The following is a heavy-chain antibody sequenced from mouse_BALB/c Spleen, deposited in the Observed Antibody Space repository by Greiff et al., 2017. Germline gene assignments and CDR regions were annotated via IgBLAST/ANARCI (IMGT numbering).Heavy chain of an antibody. CDR1: GYTFTSYY. Sequence: LVESGPELVKPGASVRISCKASGYTFTSYYIHWVKQRPGQGLEWIGWIYPGNVNTKYNEKFKGKATLTADKSSSTAYMQLSSLTSEDSAVYFCARGIDGNYGYWGQGTTLTVSS. V-gene: IGHV1S56*01. J-gene: IGHJ2*01. CDR2: IYPGNVNT. D-gene: IGHD2-1*01. CDR3: ARGIDGNYGY.